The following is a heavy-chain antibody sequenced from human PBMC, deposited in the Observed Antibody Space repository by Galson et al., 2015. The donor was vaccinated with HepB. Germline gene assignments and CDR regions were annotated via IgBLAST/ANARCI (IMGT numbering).Heavy chain of an antibody. V-gene: IGHV3-23*01. CDR3: AKDPRKEGYDSSGYYGVAIPYYFDY. CDR1: GFTFSSYA. CDR2: ISGSGGST. J-gene: IGHJ4*02. Sequence: SLRLSCAASGFTFSSYAMSWVRQAPGKGLEWVSAISGSGGSTYYADSVKGRFTISRDNSKSTLYLQMNSLRAEDTAVYYCAKDPRKEGYDSSGYYGVAIPYYFDYWGQGTLVTVSS. D-gene: IGHD3-22*01.